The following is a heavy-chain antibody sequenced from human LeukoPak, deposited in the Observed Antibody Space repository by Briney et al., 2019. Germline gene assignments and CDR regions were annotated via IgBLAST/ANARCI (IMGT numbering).Heavy chain of an antibody. V-gene: IGHV3-20*01. CDR3: AKNWGTVSWYFDL. J-gene: IGHJ2*01. Sequence: GGSLRLSCAASGFTLKEYGMNWVRPVPGEGLEGVSGINWIGGRTGYADSVKGRFTISRDNAKNSLYLQMNSLRAEDTALYHCAKNWGTVSWYFDLWGRGTLVTVSS. D-gene: IGHD7-27*01. CDR2: INWIGGRT. CDR1: GFTLKEYG.